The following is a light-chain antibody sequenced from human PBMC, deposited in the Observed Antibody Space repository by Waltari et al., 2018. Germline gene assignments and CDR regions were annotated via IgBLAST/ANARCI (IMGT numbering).Light chain of an antibody. V-gene: IGKV1-5*03. CDR1: QSISSW. J-gene: IGKJ1*01. Sequence: DIQMTQSPSTLSASVGDRVTITCRTSQSISSWLAWYQQKPGKAPKLLIYKASSLESGVPSRFSGSGSGIEFTLTISSLHPDDFATYYCQQYNSYSRTFGQGTKVEIK. CDR2: KAS. CDR3: QQYNSYSRT.